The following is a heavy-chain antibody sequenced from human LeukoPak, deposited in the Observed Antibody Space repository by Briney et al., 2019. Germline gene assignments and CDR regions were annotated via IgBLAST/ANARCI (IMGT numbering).Heavy chain of an antibody. CDR1: GFTFSSYG. CDR3: AKDKGNWFDP. V-gene: IGHV3-30*18. J-gene: IGHJ5*02. CDR2: ISYDGINK. Sequence: QPGVSLRLSCAASGFTFSSYGIQWVRQAPGKGLEWGAVISYDGINKYHAESVKGRFTISRDNSKNTLYRQMNSLRAEDTAVYYCAKDKGNWFDPWGQGSLVTVSS.